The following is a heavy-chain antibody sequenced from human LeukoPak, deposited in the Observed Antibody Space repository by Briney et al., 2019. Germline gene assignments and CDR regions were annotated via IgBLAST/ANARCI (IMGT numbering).Heavy chain of an antibody. D-gene: IGHD1-26*01. CDR1: GFTFSSYA. Sequence: GGSLRLSCAASGFTFSSYAMHWVRQAPGKGLEWVAVISYDGSNKYYADSVKGRFTISRDNAKNSLYLQMYSLRADDTAVYYCARGEQLNYFAYWGQGALVTVSS. CDR2: ISYDGSNK. V-gene: IGHV3-30*07. J-gene: IGHJ4*02. CDR3: ARGEQLNYFAY.